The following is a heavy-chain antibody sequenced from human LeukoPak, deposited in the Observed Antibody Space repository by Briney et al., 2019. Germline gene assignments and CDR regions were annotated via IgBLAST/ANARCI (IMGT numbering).Heavy chain of an antibody. Sequence: ASVKVSCKAAGYIFTGYFMHWVRQAPGQGLERMGWINPNSGGTNYAQKFQGRVTMTRDTSISTAYMELSRLRSDDTAVYYCARVGTVTTSLGWFDPWGQGTLVTVSS. D-gene: IGHD4-17*01. CDR3: ARVGTVTTSLGWFDP. CDR1: GYIFTGYF. CDR2: INPNSGGT. V-gene: IGHV1-2*02. J-gene: IGHJ5*02.